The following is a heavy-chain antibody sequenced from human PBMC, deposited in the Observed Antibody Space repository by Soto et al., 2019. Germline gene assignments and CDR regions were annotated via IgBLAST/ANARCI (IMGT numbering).Heavy chain of an antibody. J-gene: IGHJ3*01. D-gene: IGHD1-7*01. CDR1: FTSYE. CDR3: WRGPGTGDGPFWYYVFDV. Sequence: QVQLVQSGAEVKKPGASVKVSCTFTSYEINLVRQATGQGLEWMAWMNPNSGNRRYAQKFPGGVTITRNTSNIRAYKELMSRRSEEQAGDYCWRGPGTGDGPFWYYVFDVWGQGTMVTVSS. V-gene: IGHV1-8*01. CDR2: MNPNSGNR.